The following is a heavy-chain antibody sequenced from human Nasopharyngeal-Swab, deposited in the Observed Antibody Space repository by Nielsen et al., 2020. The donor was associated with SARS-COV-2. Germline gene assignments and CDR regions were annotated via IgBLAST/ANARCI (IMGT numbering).Heavy chain of an antibody. D-gene: IGHD3-10*01. Sequence: VRQAPGKGLEWVAVVSYDGRHQTYADSVKGRFTASRDNSKNTMYLQMSSLRAEDTAIYYCAKSLRGVSLSFGYYYGLDVWGQGTTVTVSS. CDR2: VSYDGRHQ. J-gene: IGHJ6*02. V-gene: IGHV3-30*18. CDR3: AKSLRGVSLSFGYYYGLDV.